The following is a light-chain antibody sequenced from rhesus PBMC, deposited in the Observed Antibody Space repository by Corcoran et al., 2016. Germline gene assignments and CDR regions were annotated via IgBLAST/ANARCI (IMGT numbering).Light chain of an antibody. Sequence: DIQMTQSPSSLSASVGDTVTITCRASPSISSWLAWYQQKPGKAPKLLIYTASILKSGVPSRFSGSGSGTDFTLTISSLQSEDFATYYGKQYSSSPCTFGQGTKVEIK. J-gene: IGKJ1*01. CDR3: KQYSSSPCT. CDR1: PSISSW. CDR2: TAS. V-gene: IGKV1-22*01.